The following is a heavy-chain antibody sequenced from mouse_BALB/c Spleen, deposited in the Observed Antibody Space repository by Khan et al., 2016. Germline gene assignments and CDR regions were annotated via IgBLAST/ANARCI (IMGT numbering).Heavy chain of an antibody. J-gene: IGHJ3*01. CDR3: ARAGYYGYLVN. CDR1: GFDFSRYW. D-gene: IGHD1-1*01. CDR2: INPDSSTI. V-gene: IGHV4-1*02. Sequence: VKLLESGGGLVQPGGSLKLSCAASGFDFSRYWMSWVRQAPGKGLEWIGEINPDSSTINYTPSLKDKFIISRDNAKNTRYLQMSKVRSEDKVLYYCARAGYYGYLVNWGQGTLVTVSA.